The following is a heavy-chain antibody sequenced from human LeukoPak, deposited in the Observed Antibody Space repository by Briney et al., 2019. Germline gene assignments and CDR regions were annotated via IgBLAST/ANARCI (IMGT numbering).Heavy chain of an antibody. Sequence: PGGSLRLSCAVSGITLSNYGMSWVRQAPGKGLEWVAGISGSGGSTNYADSVKGRFTISRDNAKNTLFLQMNSLRAEDTAVYFCAKRGVVIRVILVGFHKEAYYFDSWGQEALVTVSS. CDR3: AKRGVVIRVILVGFHKEAYYFDS. J-gene: IGHJ4*02. V-gene: IGHV3-23*01. CDR2: ISGSGGST. D-gene: IGHD3-22*01. CDR1: GITLSNYG.